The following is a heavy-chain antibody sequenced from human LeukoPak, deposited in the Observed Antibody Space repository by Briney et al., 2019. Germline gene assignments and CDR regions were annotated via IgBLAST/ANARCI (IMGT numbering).Heavy chain of an antibody. Sequence: GASVKVSCKASGYTFTSYDINWVRQATGQGLEWMGWMNPNSGNTGYAQKFQGRVTITRNTSISTAYMELSSLRSEDTAVYYCARCRFSGWYGGGNWFDPWGQGTLVTVSS. D-gene: IGHD6-19*01. CDR2: MNPNSGNT. V-gene: IGHV1-8*03. J-gene: IGHJ5*02. CDR1: GYTFTSYD. CDR3: ARCRFSGWYGGGNWFDP.